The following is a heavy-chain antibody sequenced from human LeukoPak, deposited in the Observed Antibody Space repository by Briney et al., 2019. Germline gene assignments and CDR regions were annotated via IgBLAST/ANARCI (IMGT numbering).Heavy chain of an antibody. CDR1: GYTFTVYY. V-gene: IGHV1-2*02. Sequence: GASVKVSSKASGYTFTVYYMQWVRQAPGQGLGWMGWINPNSGSTNYAQKFQGRVTISADKSISTAYLQWSSLKASDTAMYDCARQHYDFWSGYMDVGGKGTTVTVSS. D-gene: IGHD3-3*01. CDR3: ARQHYDFWSGYMDV. CDR2: INPNSGST. J-gene: IGHJ6*03.